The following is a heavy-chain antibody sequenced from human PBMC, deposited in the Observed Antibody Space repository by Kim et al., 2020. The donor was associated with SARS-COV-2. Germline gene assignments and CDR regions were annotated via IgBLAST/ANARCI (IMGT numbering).Heavy chain of an antibody. Sequence: SVKVSCKASGGTFSSYAISWVRQAPGQGLEWMGGIIPIFGTANYAQKFQGRVTITADESTSTAYMELSSLRSEDTAVYYCAAVWAPMDYYYYYGMDVWGQGTTVTVSS. J-gene: IGHJ6*02. CDR2: IIPIFGTA. CDR3: AAVWAPMDYYYYYGMDV. D-gene: IGHD3-16*01. V-gene: IGHV1-69*13. CDR1: GGTFSSYA.